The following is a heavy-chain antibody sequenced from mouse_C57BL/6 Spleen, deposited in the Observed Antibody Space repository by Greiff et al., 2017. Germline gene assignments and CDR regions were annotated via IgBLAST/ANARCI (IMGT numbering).Heavy chain of an antibody. D-gene: IGHD1-1*01. V-gene: IGHV1-61*01. CDR2: IYPSDSET. Sequence: VQLQQPGAELVRPGSSVKLSCKASGYTFTSYWMDWVKQRPGQGLEWIGNIYPSDSETHYNQQFKDKATLTVDKSSSTAYMQLSSLTSEDSAVYYCASWGGDYYGSSHWYFDVWGTGTTVTVSS. CDR3: ASWGGDYYGSSHWYFDV. CDR1: GYTFTSYW. J-gene: IGHJ1*03.